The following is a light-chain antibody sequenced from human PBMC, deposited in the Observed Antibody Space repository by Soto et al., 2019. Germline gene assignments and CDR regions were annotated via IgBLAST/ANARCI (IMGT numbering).Light chain of an antibody. CDR3: QQSHSGLT. Sequence: DIQMTQSPSSLSASVGDRVTITCRASQTIATYLNWYQQKPGKAPKLLIYAASNLDGGVPSRFSGSGSGTDFTLTISRLQPEDFATYYCQQSHSGLTFGQGTKLQIK. J-gene: IGKJ2*01. CDR1: QTIATY. V-gene: IGKV1-39*01. CDR2: AAS.